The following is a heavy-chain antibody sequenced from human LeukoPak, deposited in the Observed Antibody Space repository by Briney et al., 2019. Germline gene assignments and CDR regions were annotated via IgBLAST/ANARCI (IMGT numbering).Heavy chain of an antibody. D-gene: IGHD3-10*01. J-gene: IGHJ4*02. CDR2: ISHDSKSE. Sequence: GGSLRLSCVVSGFTFSAYAMHWLRQAPGKGLEWVAVISHDSKSEFYADSLKGRLTISRDYSKSTVYLQMNSLRSEDTAVYYCGRAMTRGVIPYWGQGTLVTVSS. CDR3: GRAMTRGVIPY. CDR1: GFTFSAYA. V-gene: IGHV3-30*04.